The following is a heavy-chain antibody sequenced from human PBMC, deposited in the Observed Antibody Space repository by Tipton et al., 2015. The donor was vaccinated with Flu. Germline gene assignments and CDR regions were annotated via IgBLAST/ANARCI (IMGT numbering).Heavy chain of an antibody. CDR2: IYYSGST. CDR1: GGSISSSSYY. Sequence: TLSLTCTVSGGSISSSSYYWGWIRQPPGKGLEWIGSIYYSGSTYYNPSLKSRVTISVDTSKNQFSLKLSSVTAADTAVYYCARAHIVGAASGFDYWGQGTLATVSS. D-gene: IGHD1-26*01. J-gene: IGHJ4*02. CDR3: ARAHIVGAASGFDY. V-gene: IGHV4-39*07.